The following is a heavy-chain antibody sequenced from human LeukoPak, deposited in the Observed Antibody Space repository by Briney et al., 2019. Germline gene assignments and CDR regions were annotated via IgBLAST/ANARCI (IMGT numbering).Heavy chain of an antibody. J-gene: IGHJ4*02. CDR1: GYTFTSYG. V-gene: IGHV1-2*02. D-gene: IGHD6-13*01. CDR2: INPNSGGT. CDR3: ARDGISSSWYGIDY. Sequence: ASVKVSCKASGYTFTSYGISWVRQAPGQGLEWMGWINPNSGGTNYAQKFQGRVTMTRDTSISTAYMELSRLRSDDTAVYYCARDGISSSWYGIDYWGQGTLVTVSS.